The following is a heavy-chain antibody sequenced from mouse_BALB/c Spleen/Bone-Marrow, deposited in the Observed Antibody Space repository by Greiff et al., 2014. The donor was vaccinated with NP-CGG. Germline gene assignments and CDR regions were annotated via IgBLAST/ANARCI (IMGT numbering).Heavy chain of an antibody. CDR3: AGGSYYYGGSSPWFAY. CDR2: IHPGSGTT. CDR1: GYTFTSYW. V-gene: IGHV1S41*01. D-gene: IGHD1-1*01. J-gene: IGHJ3*01. Sequence: DLVKPGASVKLSCKASGYTFTSYWINWIKQRPGQGLEWIGRIHPGSGTTYYNEMFKGKATLTVDTSSTTAYIQLSSLSSEDSAVYFCAGGSYYYGGSSPWFAYWGQGTLVTVSA.